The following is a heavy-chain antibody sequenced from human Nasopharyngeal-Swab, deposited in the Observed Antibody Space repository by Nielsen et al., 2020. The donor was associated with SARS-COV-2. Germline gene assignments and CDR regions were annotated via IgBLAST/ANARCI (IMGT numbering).Heavy chain of an antibody. V-gene: IGHV5-51*01. J-gene: IGHJ5*02. CDR3: AKTYYYGSGRTIWFDP. D-gene: IGHD3-10*01. CDR2: IYPGDSDT. Sequence: GESLKISCKGSGYSFSNYWIACVRQMPGKGLEWMGIIYPGDSDTRYSPSFQGQVTISADKSISTVYLQWSSLKASDTAMYYCAKTYYYGSGRTIWFDPWGQGTFVTVSS. CDR1: GYSFSNYW.